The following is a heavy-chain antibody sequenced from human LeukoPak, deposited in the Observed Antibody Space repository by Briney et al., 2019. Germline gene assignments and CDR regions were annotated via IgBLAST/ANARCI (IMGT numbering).Heavy chain of an antibody. D-gene: IGHD2-21*02. V-gene: IGHV4-4*07. CDR3: ARGHSDPRFDY. Sequence: SETLSLTCTVSGGSIRRYYWSWIRQPAGKGLEWIGRIYTSGSTNYSPSLKSRVTMSVDTSKNQFSLKLSSVTAADTAVYYCARGHSDPRFDYWGQGTLVTVSS. CDR2: IYTSGST. CDR1: GGSIRRYY. J-gene: IGHJ4*02.